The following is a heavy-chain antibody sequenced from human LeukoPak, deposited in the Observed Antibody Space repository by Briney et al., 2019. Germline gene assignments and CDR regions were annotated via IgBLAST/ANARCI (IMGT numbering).Heavy chain of an antibody. CDR3: ARAEELAQFFQY. CDR2: IDHTGGT. J-gene: IGHJ1*01. V-gene: IGHV4-34*01. CDR1: GGSLSGYL. D-gene: IGHD1-7*01. Sequence: PSETLSLTCAVRGGSLSGYLWTWIRQPPGKGLEWMGEIDHTGGTNYNPSLKTRVTISVDTSKNQFTLKLTSVTAADTAVYFCARAEELAQFFQYWGQGTLVTVSS.